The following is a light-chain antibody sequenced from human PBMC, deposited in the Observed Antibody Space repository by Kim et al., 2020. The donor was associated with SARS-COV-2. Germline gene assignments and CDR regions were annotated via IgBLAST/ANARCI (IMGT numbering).Light chain of an antibody. CDR1: NNDIGGYKY. CDR2: EVN. J-gene: IGLJ3*02. V-gene: IGLV2-8*01. Sequence: QSALTQPPSASGSLGQSVTITCTGTNNDIGGYKYVSWYQQHPGKAPRLMIFEVNKRPSGVPDRFSGSKSGNTASLTVSGLQAEDEAEYYCSSFAGRNTFGVFGGGTQLTVL. CDR3: SSFAGRNTFGV.